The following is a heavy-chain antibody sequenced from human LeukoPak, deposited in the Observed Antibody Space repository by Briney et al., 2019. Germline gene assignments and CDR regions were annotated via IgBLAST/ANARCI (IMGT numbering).Heavy chain of an antibody. V-gene: IGHV4-59*08. Sequence: PSETLSLTCTVSGGSISSYYWSCIRQPPGKGLEWIGYIYYSGSTNYNPSLKSRVTISVDTSKNQFSLKLSSVTAADTAVYYCARLGGSGYYYFADYWGQGTLVTVSS. J-gene: IGHJ4*02. CDR2: IYYSGST. D-gene: IGHD3-22*01. CDR1: GGSISSYY. CDR3: ARLGGSGYYYFADY.